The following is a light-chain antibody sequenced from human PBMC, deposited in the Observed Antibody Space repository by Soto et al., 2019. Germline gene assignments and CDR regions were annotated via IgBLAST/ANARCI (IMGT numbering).Light chain of an antibody. CDR2: GAS. CDR1: QSVSSN. CDR3: QQYNNWPRT. J-gene: IGKJ1*01. Sequence: DIVMTQFPATLSVSPGERATLSCRASQSVSSNLAWYQQQPGQAPRLLIYGASTRATGIPARFRGSGFGAVFTLSTSSLQSEHVAVQYRQQYNNWPRTFAQGTKLVIK. V-gene: IGKV3-15*01.